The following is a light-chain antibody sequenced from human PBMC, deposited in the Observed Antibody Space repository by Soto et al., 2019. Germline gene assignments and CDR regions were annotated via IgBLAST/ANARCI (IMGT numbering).Light chain of an antibody. CDR3: QSYDSSLSGYV. Sequence: QAVVTQPPSVSGAPGQRVTISCTGSSSNIGAGYDVHWYQHLPGTAPKLLIYGSSDRPSGVPDRFSGSESGTSASLAITGLQAEDEADYYCQSYDSSLSGYVFGTGTKLTVL. V-gene: IGLV1-40*01. J-gene: IGLJ1*01. CDR2: GSS. CDR1: SSNIGAGYD.